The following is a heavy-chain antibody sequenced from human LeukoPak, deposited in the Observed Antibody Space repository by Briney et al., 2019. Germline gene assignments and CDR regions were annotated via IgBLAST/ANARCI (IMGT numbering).Heavy chain of an antibody. CDR2: IIPIFGTA. D-gene: IGHD3-10*01. J-gene: IGHJ4*02. Sequence: SVKVSCKASGGTFSSYAISWVRQAPGQGLEWMGGIIPIFGTANYAQKFQGRVAITADESTSTAYMELSSLRSEDTAVYYCARAGYYGSGSYLYPDYWGQGTLVTVSS. V-gene: IGHV1-69*13. CDR3: ARAGYYGSGSYLYPDY. CDR1: GGTFSSYA.